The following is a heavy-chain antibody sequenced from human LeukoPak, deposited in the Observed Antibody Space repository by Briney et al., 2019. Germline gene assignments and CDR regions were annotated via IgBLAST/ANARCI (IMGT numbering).Heavy chain of an antibody. V-gene: IGHV4-59*12. D-gene: IGHD5-12*01. CDR1: GGSISSYY. CDR2: IYYSGST. CDR3: ARGLAAAYDYNWFDP. J-gene: IGHJ5*02. Sequence: SETLSLTCSVSGGSISSYYWSWMRQPPGKGLEWIGYIYYSGSTNYNPSLKSRVTMSVDTSQNQFSLKLSSVTAADTAVYFCARGLAAAYDYNWFDPWGQGTLVSVSS.